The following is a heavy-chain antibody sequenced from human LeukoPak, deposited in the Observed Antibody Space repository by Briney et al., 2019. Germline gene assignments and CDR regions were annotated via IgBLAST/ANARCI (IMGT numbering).Heavy chain of an antibody. D-gene: IGHD3-9*01. CDR2: INHSGST. Sequence: SETLSLTCAVYGGSFSGYYWSWIRQPPGKGLEWIGEINHSGSTNYNPSLKSRVTISVDTSKNQFSLKLSSVTAADTAVYYCARDRRDILTGYYFDYWGQGTLVTVSS. V-gene: IGHV4-34*01. J-gene: IGHJ4*02. CDR3: ARDRRDILTGYYFDY. CDR1: GGSFSGYY.